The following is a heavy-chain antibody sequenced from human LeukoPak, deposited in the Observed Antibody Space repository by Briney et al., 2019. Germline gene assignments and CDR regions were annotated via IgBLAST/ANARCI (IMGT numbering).Heavy chain of an antibody. CDR1: GGSFSGYY. D-gene: IGHD4-11*01. J-gene: IGHJ4*02. CDR2: INHSGST. V-gene: IGHV4-34*01. Sequence: SETLSLTCAVYGGSFSGYYWSWIRQPPGRGLEWIGEINHSGSTNYNLSLKSRVTISLDTSKNQFSLKLSSVTAADTAVYYCARYATVTTYYFDYWGQGTLVTVSS. CDR3: ARYATVTTYYFDY.